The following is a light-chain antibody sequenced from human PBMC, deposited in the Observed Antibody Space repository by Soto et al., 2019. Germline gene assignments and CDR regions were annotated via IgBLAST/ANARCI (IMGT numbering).Light chain of an antibody. Sequence: DIQMTQSPSSLAASVGDRVTITCRASQTISSYLNWYQQKPGKAPNLLIYATSSLQSGVPSRFSGSGSGTDFTLTISSLQPEDFATYFCHQTYSTPSTFGQGTRLEIK. J-gene: IGKJ2*01. V-gene: IGKV1-39*01. CDR3: HQTYSTPST. CDR1: QTISSY. CDR2: ATS.